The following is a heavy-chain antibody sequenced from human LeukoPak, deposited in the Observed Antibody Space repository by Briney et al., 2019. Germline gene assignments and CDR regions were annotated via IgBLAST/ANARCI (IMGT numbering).Heavy chain of an antibody. CDR1: GFTFNNAW. CDR3: TTDHQTIYGVVFPDY. CDR2: INYKSKGGTA. V-gene: IGHV3-15*01. J-gene: IGHJ4*02. Sequence: GGSLRLSCAASGFTFNNAWMSWVRQAPGKGLEWVGRINYKSKGGTADYAAPVKGRFTISRDDSKDTLYLQMNSLNTEDTAVYYCTTDHQTIYGVVFPDYWGQGTLVIVSS. D-gene: IGHD3-3*01.